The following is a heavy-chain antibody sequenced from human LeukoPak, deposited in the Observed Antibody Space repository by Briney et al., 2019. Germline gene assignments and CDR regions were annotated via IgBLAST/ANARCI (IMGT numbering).Heavy chain of an antibody. CDR1: GFTYSSNY. D-gene: IGHD1-14*01. CDR2: MYSGGST. Sequence: GGSPCLSCADSGFTYSSNYMSWAPRAPGKGLGWVSVMYSGGSTYYAGCVKGRFTISGDNSKNTLYLQMNSLRAEYTAVYYCARDRNRWGQGTLVTVS. V-gene: IGHV3-53*01. CDR3: ARDRNR. J-gene: IGHJ4*02.